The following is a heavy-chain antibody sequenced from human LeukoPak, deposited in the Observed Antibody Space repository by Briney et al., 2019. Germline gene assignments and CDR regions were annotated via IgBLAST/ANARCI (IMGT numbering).Heavy chain of an antibody. D-gene: IGHD3-10*01. CDR3: ARGVQGSMVRGVIIIPGYYYYYMDV. J-gene: IGHJ6*03. Sequence: NASETLSLTCTVSGGSISSYYWSWIRQPPGKGLEWIGYIYYSGSTNYNPSLKSRVTISVDTSKNQFSLKLSSVTAADTAVYYCARGVQGSMVRGVIIIPGYYYYYMDVWGKGTTVTISS. CDR2: IYYSGST. CDR1: GGSISSYY. V-gene: IGHV4-59*01.